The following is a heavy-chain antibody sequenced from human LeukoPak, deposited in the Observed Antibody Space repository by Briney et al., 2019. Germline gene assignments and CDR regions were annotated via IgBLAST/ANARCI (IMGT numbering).Heavy chain of an antibody. D-gene: IGHD3-22*01. Sequence: ASVKVSCKASGYTFTSYYMHWVRQAPGQGLEWMGGIIPIFGTANYAQKFQGRVTITTDESTSTAYMELSSLRSEDTAVYYCAGATSSGQLDYWGQGTLVTVSS. CDR1: GYTFTSYY. J-gene: IGHJ4*02. CDR2: IIPIFGTA. V-gene: IGHV1-69*05. CDR3: AGATSSGQLDY.